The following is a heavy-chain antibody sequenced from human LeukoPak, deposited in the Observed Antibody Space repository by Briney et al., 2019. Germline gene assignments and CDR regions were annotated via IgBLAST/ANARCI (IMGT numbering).Heavy chain of an antibody. CDR2: IRRKDYGGTI. J-gene: IGHJ4*02. D-gene: IGHD3-16*02. CDR3: SREVVVMTAGGPLWKRGHLY. Sequence: PGRSLRLSCTGSGFVFSDYAITWLRQAPDKGLEWVGFIRRKDYGGTIEYAPSVRGRFTISRDDSNSIAYLQMNSLRTEDTGVYYCSREVVVMTAGGPLWKRGHLYWGRGTLVTVSS. CDR1: GFVFSDYA. V-gene: IGHV3-49*03.